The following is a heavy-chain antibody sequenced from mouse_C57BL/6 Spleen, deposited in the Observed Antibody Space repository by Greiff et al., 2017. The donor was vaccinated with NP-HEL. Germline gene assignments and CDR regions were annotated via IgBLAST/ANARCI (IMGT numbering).Heavy chain of an antibody. V-gene: IGHV5-4*01. Sequence: EVQLVESGGGLVKPGGSLKLSCAASGFTFSSYAMSWVRQTPEKRLEWVATISDGGSYTYYPDNVKGRFTISRDNAKNNLYLQMSHLKSEDTAMYYCVVYYDYAMDYWGQGTSVTVSS. CDR2: ISDGGSYT. CDR3: VVYYDYAMDY. J-gene: IGHJ4*01. D-gene: IGHD2-1*01. CDR1: GFTFSSYA.